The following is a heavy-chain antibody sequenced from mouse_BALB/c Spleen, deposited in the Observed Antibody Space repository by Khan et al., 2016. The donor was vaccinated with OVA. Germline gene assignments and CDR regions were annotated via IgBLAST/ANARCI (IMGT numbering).Heavy chain of an antibody. V-gene: IGHV1-18*01. J-gene: IGHJ1*01. CDR2: FNPNNGGT. CDR1: GYTFTEYT. Sequence: VQLKESGPELVKPGASVRISCKTSGYTFTEYTMHWVKQSHGKSLEWLGGFNPNNGGTSYNQKFKGKATLTVDKSSSTAYMELRSLTSEDSAVYYFTRRDYYAYYWFFDVWGAGTTVTVSS. D-gene: IGHD1-2*01. CDR3: TRRDYYAYYWFFDV.